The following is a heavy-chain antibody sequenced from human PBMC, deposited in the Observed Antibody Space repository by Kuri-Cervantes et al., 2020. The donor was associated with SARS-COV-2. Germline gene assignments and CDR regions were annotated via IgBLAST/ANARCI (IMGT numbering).Heavy chain of an antibody. CDR1: GYTLTELS. Sequence: ASVKVSCKVSGYTLTELSMHWVRQAPGKGLEWMGGFDPEDGETIYAQKFQGRVTITADKSTSTAYMELSSLRSEDTAVYYCARGYYDILTGYPFDYWGQGTLVTVSS. CDR3: ARGYYDILTGYPFDY. J-gene: IGHJ4*02. V-gene: IGHV1-24*01. D-gene: IGHD3-9*01. CDR2: FDPEDGET.